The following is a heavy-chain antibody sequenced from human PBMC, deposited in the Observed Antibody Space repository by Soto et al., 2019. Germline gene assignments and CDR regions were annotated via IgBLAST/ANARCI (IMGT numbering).Heavy chain of an antibody. V-gene: IGHV3-20*04. CDR2: INWNGGST. D-gene: IGHD2-15*01. CDR1: GFTFDDYG. J-gene: IGHJ4*02. Sequence: PGGSLRLSCVASGFTFDDYGMSWVRQAPGKGLEWVSGINWNGGSTGYADSVKGRFTISRDNAKNSLYLQMNTLRPEDTALYYCARRYCSSGSCYYPFDYWGQGTLVTVSS. CDR3: ARRYCSSGSCYYPFDY.